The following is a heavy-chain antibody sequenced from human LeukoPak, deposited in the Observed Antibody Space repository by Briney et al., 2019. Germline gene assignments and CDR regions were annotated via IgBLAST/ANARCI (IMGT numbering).Heavy chain of an antibody. J-gene: IGHJ4*02. V-gene: IGHV3-23*01. Sequence: LSLTCAVSGGSISSGGSSWSWVRQAPGKGLEWVSAISGSGGSTYYADSVKGRFTISRDNSKNTLYLQMNSLRAEDTALYYCARGIAAAGTGYLDYWGQGTLVTVSS. D-gene: IGHD6-13*01. CDR1: GGSISSGGSS. CDR3: ARGIAAAGTGYLDY. CDR2: ISGSGGST.